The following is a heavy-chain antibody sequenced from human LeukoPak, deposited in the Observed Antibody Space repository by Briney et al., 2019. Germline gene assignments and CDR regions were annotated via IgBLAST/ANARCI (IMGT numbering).Heavy chain of an antibody. D-gene: IGHD6-19*01. CDR1: GGSISSGSYY. Sequence: SQTLSLTCTVSGGSISSGSYYWSWIRQPAGKGLEWIGRIYTSGSTNYNPSLKSRVTISVDTSKNQFSLKLSSVTAADTAVYYCARVSAVAGTVTFDYWGQGTLVTVSS. CDR3: ARVSAVAGTVTFDY. CDR2: IYTSGST. V-gene: IGHV4-61*02. J-gene: IGHJ4*02.